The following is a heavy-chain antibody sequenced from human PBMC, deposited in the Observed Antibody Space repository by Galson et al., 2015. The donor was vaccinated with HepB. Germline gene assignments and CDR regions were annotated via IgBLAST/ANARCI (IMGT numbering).Heavy chain of an antibody. Sequence: SLRLSCAASGFTFSSYGMHWVRQAPGKGLEWVAVISYDGSNKYYADSVKGRFTISRDNSKNTLYLQMNSLRAEDTAVYYCAKERSYSSGWYRPPGGMDIWGQGTTVTVSS. CDR1: GFTFSSYG. CDR3: AKERSYSSGWYRPPGGMDI. J-gene: IGHJ6*02. V-gene: IGHV3-30*18. CDR2: ISYDGSNK. D-gene: IGHD6-19*01.